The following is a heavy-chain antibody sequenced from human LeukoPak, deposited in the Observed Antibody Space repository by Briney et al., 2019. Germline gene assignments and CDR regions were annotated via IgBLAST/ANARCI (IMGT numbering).Heavy chain of an antibody. Sequence: GGSLRLSCVGSGFTFRSHAMSWVRQAPEKGLEFVSGIYENGGTTYYADSVKGRSSISRDNSKNTLYLQMDSLRGEDAAVYYCAKDFRIGYSAHFDYWGQGALVTVSS. D-gene: IGHD2-21*01. CDR2: IYENGGTT. CDR1: GFTFRSHA. V-gene: IGHV3-23*01. J-gene: IGHJ4*02. CDR3: AKDFRIGYSAHFDY.